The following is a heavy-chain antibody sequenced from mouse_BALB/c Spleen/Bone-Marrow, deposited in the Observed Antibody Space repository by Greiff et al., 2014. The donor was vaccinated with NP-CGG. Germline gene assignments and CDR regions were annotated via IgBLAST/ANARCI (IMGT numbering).Heavy chain of an antibody. J-gene: IGHJ3*01. CDR2: IDPSDSET. CDR1: GYSFTSYW. D-gene: IGHD2-1*01. V-gene: IGHV1S126*01. Sequence: QVQLQQSGPQLVRPGASVKISCKASGYSFTSYWMHWVKQRPGQGLEWIGMIDPSDSETRLNQKFKDKATLTVYKSSSTAYMQLSSQTSEDSAVYYCASPSDGNPFAYWGQGTLVTVSA. CDR3: ASPSDGNPFAY.